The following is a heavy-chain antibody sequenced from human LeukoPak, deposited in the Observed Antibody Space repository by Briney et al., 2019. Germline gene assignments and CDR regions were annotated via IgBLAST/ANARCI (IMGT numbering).Heavy chain of an antibody. Sequence: SETLSLTCAVYGGSFSGYYWSWIRQPPGKGLEWIGEINHSGNTNYNPSLKSRVTISVDTSKNQFSLKLSSVTAADTAVYYCARGEIFDYYYYYYMDVWGKGTTVTVSS. V-gene: IGHV4-34*01. CDR2: INHSGNT. CDR1: GGSFSGYY. CDR3: ARGEIFDYYYYYYMDV. D-gene: IGHD2-15*01. J-gene: IGHJ6*03.